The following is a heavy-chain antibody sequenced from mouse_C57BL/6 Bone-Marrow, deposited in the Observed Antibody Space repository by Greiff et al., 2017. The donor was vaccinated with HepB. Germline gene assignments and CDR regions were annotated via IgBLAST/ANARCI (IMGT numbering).Heavy chain of an antibody. V-gene: IGHV1-12*01. D-gene: IGHD2-4*01. CDR3: AYDYDGAWFAY. CDR2: IYPGNGDT. J-gene: IGHJ3*01. Sequence: QVQLQQSGAELVRPGASVKMSCKASGYTFTSYNIHWVKQTPRQGLEWIGAIYPGNGDTSYNQKFKGKATLTVDKSSSTAYMQLSSLTSEDSAVYFCAYDYDGAWFAYWGQGTLVTVSA. CDR1: GYTFTSYN.